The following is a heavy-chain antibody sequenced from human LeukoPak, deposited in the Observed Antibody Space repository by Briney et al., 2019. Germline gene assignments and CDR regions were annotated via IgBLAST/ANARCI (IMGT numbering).Heavy chain of an antibody. CDR1: GFTFDDYA. CDR3: AKGAAVGDTLLDY. J-gene: IGHJ4*02. D-gene: IGHD6-13*01. Sequence: PGRSLRLSCAVSGFTFDDYAMHWVRQVPGKGLEWVSAISGSGGSTYYADSVKGRFTISRDNSKNTLYLQMNSLRAEDTAVYYCAKGAAVGDTLLDYWGQGTLVTVSS. V-gene: IGHV3-23*01. CDR2: ISGSGGST.